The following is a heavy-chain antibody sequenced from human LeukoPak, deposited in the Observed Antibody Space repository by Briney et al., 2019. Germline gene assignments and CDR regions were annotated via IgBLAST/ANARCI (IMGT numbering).Heavy chain of an antibody. D-gene: IGHD2-2*01. Sequence: GGSLRLSCAASGFTFSKYAMSWVRQAPGKGLEWVANIKQDGSEKYYVDSVKGRFTISRDNAKNSLYLQMNSLRAEDTAVYYCARESVVVPAASRVWGQGTMVTVSS. J-gene: IGHJ3*01. V-gene: IGHV3-7*01. CDR1: GFTFSKYA. CDR2: IKQDGSEK. CDR3: ARESVVVPAASRV.